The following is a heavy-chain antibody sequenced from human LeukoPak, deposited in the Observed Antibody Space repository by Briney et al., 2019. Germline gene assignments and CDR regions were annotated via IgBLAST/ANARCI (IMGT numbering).Heavy chain of an antibody. CDR1: GFTFSDHY. CDR3: ARRVFGGNCYYDF. Sequence: GGSLRLSCAAAGFTFSDHYMDWVRQAPGKGLEWVGRTKNKANSDTTDYAASVKGRFTISRDDSKNSVYLQMSSLKTKDAAVYYCARRVFGGNCYYDFWGQGTLVTVSS. CDR2: TKNKANSDTT. D-gene: IGHD4-23*01. J-gene: IGHJ4*02. V-gene: IGHV3-72*01.